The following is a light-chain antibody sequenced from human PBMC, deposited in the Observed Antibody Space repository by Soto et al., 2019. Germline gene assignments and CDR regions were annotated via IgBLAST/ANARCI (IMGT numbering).Light chain of an antibody. CDR2: GAS. V-gene: IGKV3-20*01. CDR1: QSVSSSY. CDR3: QQYGSSPLT. J-gene: IGKJ4*01. Sequence: EILLTQSPGTLSLSPGERATLSCRASQSVSSSYLAWYQQKPGQAPRLLIYGASSRAPGIPDRFSGSGSGTDFTLTISRLEPEDFAVYYCQQYGSSPLTFGGGTKVEIK.